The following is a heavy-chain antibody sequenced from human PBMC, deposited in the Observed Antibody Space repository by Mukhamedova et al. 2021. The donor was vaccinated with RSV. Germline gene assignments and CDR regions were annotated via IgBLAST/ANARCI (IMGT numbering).Heavy chain of an antibody. CDR2: IDPSDSYT. J-gene: IGHJ3*02. V-gene: IGHV5-10-1*01. D-gene: IGHD3-22*01. CDR3: ARQSPYDLYAFDI. Sequence: VRQMPGKGLEWMGRIDPSDSYTNYSPSFQGHVTISADKSISTAYLQWSSLKASDTAMYYCARQSPYDLYAFDIWGQGTMVTVSS.